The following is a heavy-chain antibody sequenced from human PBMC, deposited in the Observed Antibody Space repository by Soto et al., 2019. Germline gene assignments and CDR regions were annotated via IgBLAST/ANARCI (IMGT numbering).Heavy chain of an antibody. J-gene: IGHJ4*02. D-gene: IGHD6-19*01. CDR2: IKSRTENETT. Sequence: GGSLRLSCAASGFTFSNVWLSWVRQGPGKGLEWLGRIKSRTENETTDYADSVQGRFTISRDNSKNTLYLQMNSLRAEDTAVYYCAKLDSGWYFEYWGQGTLVTVSS. V-gene: IGHV3-15*01. CDR3: AKLDSGWYFEY. CDR1: GFTFSNVW.